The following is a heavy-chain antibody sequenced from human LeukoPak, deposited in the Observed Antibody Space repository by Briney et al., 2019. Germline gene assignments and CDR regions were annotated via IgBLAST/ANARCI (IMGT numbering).Heavy chain of an antibody. J-gene: IGHJ6*02. V-gene: IGHV4-4*07. CDR3: ARDYTPLLLRDYYYGMDV. Sequence: SETLSLTCTVSGASISHYYWSWIRQTPERGREWMGHVHTSGGNTYYPSLKTRLTMSIDTSRSQLSLKLTSVTAADTAVYYCARDYTPLLLRDYYYGMDVWGQGTLVTVSS. CDR1: GASISHYY. D-gene: IGHD2-15*01. CDR2: VHTSGGN.